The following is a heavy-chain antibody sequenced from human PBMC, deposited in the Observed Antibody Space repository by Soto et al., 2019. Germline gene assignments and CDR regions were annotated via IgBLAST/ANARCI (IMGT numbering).Heavy chain of an antibody. CDR1: GGSISSGGYY. J-gene: IGHJ4*02. CDR2: IYYSGST. CDR3: ARALSTGLHWDFDY. V-gene: IGHV4-31*03. Sequence: SETLSLTCTVSGGSISSGGYYWSWIRQHPGKGLEWIGYIYYSGSTYCNPSLKSRVTISVDTSKNQFSLKLSSVTAADTAVYYCARALSTGLHWDFDYWGQGTLVTVSS. D-gene: IGHD2-2*01.